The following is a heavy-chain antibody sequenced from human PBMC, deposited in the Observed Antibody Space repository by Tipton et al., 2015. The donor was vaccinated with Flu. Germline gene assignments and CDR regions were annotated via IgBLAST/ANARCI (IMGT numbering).Heavy chain of an antibody. CDR3: ARDLWNDRRAYYYYGVDV. D-gene: IGHD1-1*01. Sequence: LSLTCTISGGSISSSSFYWGWIRQSPGKGLEWIGSMYYSGSTYYNPSLKSRVTISVDSSKNEFSLTLASLTAADTAVYYCARDLWNDRRAYYYYGVDVWGQGTTVTVSS. CDR2: MYYSGST. CDR1: GGSISSSSFY. V-gene: IGHV4-39*07. J-gene: IGHJ6*02.